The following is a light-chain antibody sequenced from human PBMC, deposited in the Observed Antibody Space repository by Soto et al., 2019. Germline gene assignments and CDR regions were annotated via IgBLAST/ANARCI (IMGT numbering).Light chain of an antibody. CDR3: QQYNGT. V-gene: IGKV1-5*03. J-gene: IGKJ1*01. CDR2: KAS. Sequence: DIQMTQSPSTLSAFVGDRVTITCRASQSIGNWLAWYQHKPGKAPRLLIYKASNLESGVPSRFSGSGSGTELTLTISSLQSDDFASYYCQQYNGTFGQGTKVEIK. CDR1: QSIGNW.